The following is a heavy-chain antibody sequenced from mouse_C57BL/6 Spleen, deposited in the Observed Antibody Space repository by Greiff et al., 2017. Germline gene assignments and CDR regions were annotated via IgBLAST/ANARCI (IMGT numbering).Heavy chain of an antibody. V-gene: IGHV1-64*01. D-gene: IGHD3-2*02. CDR2: FHPNSGST. Sequence: VQLQQSGAELVKPGASVKLSCKASGYTFTSYWMHWVKQRPGQGLEWIGMFHPNSGSTNYNENFKSKATLTVDKSSSTAYMQLSSLTSEDSAVYCCARSGSLDYWGQRTSVTVAS. J-gene: IGHJ4*01. CDR3: ARSGSLDY. CDR1: GYTFTSYW.